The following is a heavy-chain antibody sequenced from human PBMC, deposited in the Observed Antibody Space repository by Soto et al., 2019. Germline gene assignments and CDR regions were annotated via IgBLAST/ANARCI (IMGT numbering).Heavy chain of an antibody. V-gene: IGHV4-4*02. CDR2: IYHSGST. D-gene: IGHD2-2*01. CDR1: GGSISSSNW. Sequence: PSETLSLTCAVSGGSISSSNWWSWVRQPPGKGLEWIGEIYHSGSTNYNPSLKSRVTISVDKSKNQFSLKLSSVTAADTAVYYCARAGRYCISTSCYGRDYYYGMDVWGQGTTVTVSS. CDR3: ARAGRYCISTSCYGRDYYYGMDV. J-gene: IGHJ6*02.